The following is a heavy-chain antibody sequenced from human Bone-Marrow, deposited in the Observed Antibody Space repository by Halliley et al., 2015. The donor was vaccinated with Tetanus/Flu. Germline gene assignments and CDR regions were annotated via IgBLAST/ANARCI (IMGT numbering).Heavy chain of an antibody. J-gene: IGHJ3*01. D-gene: IGHD2-15*01. Sequence: QLVQSGAELKKPGASVKVSCKASGYSFTNYEINWVRQAPGQGLEWMGRISGYNGNPIYAQKVQGRITMTTETSTTTAYMELRSLRFDDTAVYYCASRYCRGGTCYGGAFDLWGQGTLVTVSS. CDR1: GYSFTNYE. CDR2: ISGYNGNP. CDR3: ASRYCRGGTCYGGAFDL. V-gene: IGHV1-18*01.